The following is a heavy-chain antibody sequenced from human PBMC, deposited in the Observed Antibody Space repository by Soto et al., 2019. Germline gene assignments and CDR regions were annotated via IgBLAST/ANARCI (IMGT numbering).Heavy chain of an antibody. V-gene: IGHV3-23*01. CDR2: ISAGGENT. CDR3: AKLTGSATDY. Sequence: PGGSLRLSCAASGFAFDTSAVTWVRQAPGKGLDWVSSISAGGENTYYADSVRGRFTISRDNSRNILLLHVSSLRAEDTAMYYCAKLTGSATDYWVQGTLVTVSS. J-gene: IGHJ4*02. D-gene: IGHD2-15*01. CDR1: GFAFDTSA.